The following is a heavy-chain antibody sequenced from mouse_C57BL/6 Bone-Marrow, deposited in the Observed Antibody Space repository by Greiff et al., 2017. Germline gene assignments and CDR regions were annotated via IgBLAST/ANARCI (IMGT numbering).Heavy chain of an antibody. J-gene: IGHJ3*01. V-gene: IGHV2-5*01. Sequence: VQLQQSGPGLVQPSQSLSITCTVSGFSLTSYGVHWVRQSPGKGLEWLGVIWRGGSTDYNAAFMSRLRITKDNSKSQVFFKMNSLQADDTAIYYCAKNYDYDGFAYWGQGTLVTVSA. CDR3: AKNYDYDGFAY. D-gene: IGHD2-4*01. CDR2: IWRGGST. CDR1: GFSLTSYG.